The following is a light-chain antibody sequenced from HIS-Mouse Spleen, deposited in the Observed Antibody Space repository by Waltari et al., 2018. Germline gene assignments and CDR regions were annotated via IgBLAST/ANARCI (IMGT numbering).Light chain of an antibody. V-gene: IGLV2-14*01. CDR1: SSDVGGYNY. J-gene: IGLJ1*01. CDR2: EVS. Sequence: QSALTQPASVSGSPGQSITISCPGTSSDVGGYNYLSWYQQHPGKAPKLMIYEVSNRHSGVSNRFSGSKSGNTASLTISGLQAEDEADYYCSSYTSSSTYVFGTGTKVTVL. CDR3: SSYTSSSTYV.